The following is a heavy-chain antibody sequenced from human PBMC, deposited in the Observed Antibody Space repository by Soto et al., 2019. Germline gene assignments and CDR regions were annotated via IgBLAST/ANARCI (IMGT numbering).Heavy chain of an antibody. CDR3: ARIAARGSFYDNDGMDV. V-gene: IGHV1-2*02. Sequence: GASVKVSCKASGYTFSGYYIHWVRQAPGQGLEWMGWINPNSGGTNYAQKFQGRVTMTRDTSIRTAYMELSSLTSDDTAVYYCARIAARGSFYDNDGMDVCGQGTTVTV. CDR2: INPNSGGT. J-gene: IGHJ6*02. CDR1: GYTFSGYY. D-gene: IGHD6-6*01.